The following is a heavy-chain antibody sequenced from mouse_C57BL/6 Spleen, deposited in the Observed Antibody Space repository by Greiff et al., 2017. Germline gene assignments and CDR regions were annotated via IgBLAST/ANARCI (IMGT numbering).Heavy chain of an antibody. CDR3: ARLLYFYAMDY. V-gene: IGHV1-72*01. D-gene: IGHD2-3*01. CDR2: IEPNSGGT. J-gene: IGHJ4*01. CDR1: GYTFTRYW. Sequence: VQLQQPGAELVKPGASVKLSCQASGYTFTRYWMHWVKQRPGRGLVWIGRIEPNSGGTKYNEKFKSKATLTVDKPSSTAYMQLSSLTSEDSAVYYCARLLYFYAMDYWGQGTSVTVSS.